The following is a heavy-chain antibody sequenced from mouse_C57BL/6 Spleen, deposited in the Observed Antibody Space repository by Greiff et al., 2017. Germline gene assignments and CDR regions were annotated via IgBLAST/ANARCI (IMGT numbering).Heavy chain of an antibody. CDR3: VKGRQLRPLDC. V-gene: IGHV7-4*01. Sequence: EVQLVESGGGLVQPGASLRLSCAASGFTFTDYYMSWVRQPPGKAPEWLALIRNKANGYTTEFTASVKGRFTISRNNSQNILYLKMNTLRAEDSATYYCVKGRQLRPLDCWGQGATLTVSS. CDR1: GFTFTDYY. CDR2: IRNKANGYTT. J-gene: IGHJ2*01. D-gene: IGHD3-2*02.